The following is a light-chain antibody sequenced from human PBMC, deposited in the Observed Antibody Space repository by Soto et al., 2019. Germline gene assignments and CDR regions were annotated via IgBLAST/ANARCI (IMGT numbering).Light chain of an antibody. CDR3: QNCSVCPT. J-gene: IGKJ1*01. Sequence: EAVLTQSPATLSVSPGERVTLSCRASASVGNNLAWYQQNPGQAPRLLIYDASTRATGVPPRFSGSGSETEFTLTISSLQSEDFAVYYCQNCSVCPTFGRATKVDIK. V-gene: IGKV3-15*01. CDR1: ASVGNN. CDR2: DAS.